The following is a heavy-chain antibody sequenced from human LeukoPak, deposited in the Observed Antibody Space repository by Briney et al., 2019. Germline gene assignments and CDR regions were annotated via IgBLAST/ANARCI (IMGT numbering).Heavy chain of an antibody. V-gene: IGHV1-69*05. CDR1: AYTFTSYD. CDR3: ARDLGGSMSAYYFDY. D-gene: IGHD3-3*01. CDR2: IIPIFGTA. Sequence: VASVKVSCKASAYTFTSYDINWVRQATGQGLEWMGRIIPIFGTANYAQKFQGRVTITTDESTSTAYMELSSLRSEDTAVYYCARDLGGSMSAYYFDYWGQGTLVTVSS. J-gene: IGHJ4*02.